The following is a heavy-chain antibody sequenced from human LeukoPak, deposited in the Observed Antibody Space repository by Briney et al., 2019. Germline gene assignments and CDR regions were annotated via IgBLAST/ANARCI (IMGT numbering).Heavy chain of an antibody. CDR3: ARAGGSGWPRSFDY. CDR2: IYSGGST. Sequence: GGSLRLSCAASGFTVSSNYMSWVRQAPGKGLEWVSVIYSGGSTYYEDSVTGRFTISRHNSKNTLYLKMNSLRAEDTAVYYCARAGGSGWPRSFDYWGQGTLVTVSS. J-gene: IGHJ4*02. D-gene: IGHD6-19*01. V-gene: IGHV3-53*04. CDR1: GFTVSSNY.